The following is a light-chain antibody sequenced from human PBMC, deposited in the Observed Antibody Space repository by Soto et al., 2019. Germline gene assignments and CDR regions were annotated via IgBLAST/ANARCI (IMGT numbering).Light chain of an antibody. Sequence: QSVLTQPASVSGSPGQSITISCTGTTSDIGNYKFVSWYQQHPGKAPKLMIYEGTKRPSGVSDRFSASKSGNAASLTISGLQAEDEAAYYCSSHAGDHLVFGGGTKLTVL. V-gene: IGLV2-23*01. CDR1: TSDIGNYKF. CDR3: SSHAGDHLV. J-gene: IGLJ3*02. CDR2: EGT.